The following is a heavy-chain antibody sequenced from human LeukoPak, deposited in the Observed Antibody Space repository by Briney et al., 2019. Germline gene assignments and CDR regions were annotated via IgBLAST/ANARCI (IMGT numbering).Heavy chain of an antibody. CDR1: GGSISSSSYY. CDR2: IYYSGTT. V-gene: IGHV4-39*07. J-gene: IGHJ4*02. Sequence: SETLSLTCTVSGGSISSSSYYWGWIRQPPGKGLEWIGSIYYSGTTYYNPSLKSRVTISVDTSKNQFSLNLNSVTAADTAVYYCARDPDFWTGYYYFDYWGQGTLVTVSS. D-gene: IGHD3/OR15-3a*01. CDR3: ARDPDFWTGYYYFDY.